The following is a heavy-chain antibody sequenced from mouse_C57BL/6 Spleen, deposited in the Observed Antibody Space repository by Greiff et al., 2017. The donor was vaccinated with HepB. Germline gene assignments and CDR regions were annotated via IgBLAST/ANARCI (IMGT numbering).Heavy chain of an antibody. V-gene: IGHV1-69*01. D-gene: IGHD2-4*01. J-gene: IGHJ3*01. Sequence: VQLQQSGAELVMPGASVKLSCKASGYTFTSYWMHWVKQRPGQGLEWIGEIDPSDSYTNYTQKFKGKSTLTVDKSSSTAYMQLSSLTSEDSAVYYCATFYYDYDGFAYWGQGTLVTVSA. CDR3: ATFYYDYDGFAY. CDR1: GYTFTSYW. CDR2: IDPSDSYT.